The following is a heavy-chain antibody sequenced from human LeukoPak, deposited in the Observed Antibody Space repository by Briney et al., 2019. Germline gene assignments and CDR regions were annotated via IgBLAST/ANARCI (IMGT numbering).Heavy chain of an antibody. V-gene: IGHV1-3*01. CDR2: ISAGNGNT. D-gene: IGHD3-10*01. CDR3: ARGILWFGELSSLGY. CDR1: GYTFTSYA. J-gene: IGHJ4*02. Sequence: GASVKVSCKASGYTFTSYAIHWVRQAPGQRLEWMGWISAGNGNTKYSQNFQGRVTFISNTSATTAFMELSSLRSEDAAVYYCARGILWFGELSSLGYWGQGTLVTVSS.